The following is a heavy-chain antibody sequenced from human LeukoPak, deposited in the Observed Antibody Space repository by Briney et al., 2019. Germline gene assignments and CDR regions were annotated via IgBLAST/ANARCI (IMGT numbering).Heavy chain of an antibody. D-gene: IGHD2-2*01. CDR2: ISGSGGST. CDR1: GFTFSSFS. Sequence: GGSLRLSCAASGFTFSSFSMNWVRQAPGKGLEWVSAISGSGGSTYYADSVKGRFTISRDNSKNTLYLQMNSLRAEDTAVYYCAKLETIVVVPAVTADYWGQGTLVTVSS. V-gene: IGHV3-23*01. J-gene: IGHJ4*02. CDR3: AKLETIVVVPAVTADY.